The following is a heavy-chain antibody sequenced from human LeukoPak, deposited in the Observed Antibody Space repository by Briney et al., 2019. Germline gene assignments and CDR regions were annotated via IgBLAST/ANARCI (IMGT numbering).Heavy chain of an antibody. D-gene: IGHD2-21*01. CDR1: GDSISSYY. CDR2: IYYSGST. CDR3: ARTRIPYFDY. Sequence: SEPLSLPFPVSGDSISSYYWSWIRQPPGKGLEWIAYIYYSGSTNYNPSLKSRLTISVDTSKNQFSLKLSSVTATDTAVYYCARTRIPYFDYWGQGTLVTVSS. V-gene: IGHV4-59*08. J-gene: IGHJ4*02.